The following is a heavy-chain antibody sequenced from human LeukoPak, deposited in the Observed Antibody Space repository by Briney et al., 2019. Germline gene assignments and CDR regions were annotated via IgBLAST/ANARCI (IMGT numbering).Heavy chain of an antibody. Sequence: GGSLRLSCAASGFTFSSYDMHWVRQATGKGLEWVSAIGTAGDTYYPGSVKGRFTISRENAKNSLYLQMNSLRAGDTAVYYCARVSSSPDHFDYWGQGTLVTVSS. J-gene: IGHJ4*02. D-gene: IGHD6-6*01. CDR3: ARVSSSPDHFDY. V-gene: IGHV3-13*01. CDR1: GFTFSSYD. CDR2: IGTAGDT.